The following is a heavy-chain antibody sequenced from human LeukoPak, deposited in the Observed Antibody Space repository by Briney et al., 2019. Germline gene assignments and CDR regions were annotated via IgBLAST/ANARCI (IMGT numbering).Heavy chain of an antibody. CDR1: GFTFSSYS. CDR3: ARHAGLRFLEWLLPTDY. CDR2: ISSSSSYI. V-gene: IGHV3-21*01. J-gene: IGHJ4*02. D-gene: IGHD3-3*01. Sequence: GGSLRLSCAASGFTFSSYSMNWVRQAPGKGLEWVSSISSSSSYIYYADSVKGRFTISRDNAKNSLYLQMNSLRAEDTAVYYCARHAGLRFLEWLLPTDYWGQGALVTVSS.